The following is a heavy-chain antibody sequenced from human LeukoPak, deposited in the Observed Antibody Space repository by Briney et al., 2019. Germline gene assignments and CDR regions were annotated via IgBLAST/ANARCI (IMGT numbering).Heavy chain of an antibody. V-gene: IGHV4-39*01. J-gene: IGHJ3*02. CDR3: ARGEAGPSIGDAFDI. D-gene: IGHD6-19*01. CDR1: GGSISSSSYY. Sequence: PSETLSLTCTVSGGSISSSSYYWGWIRQPPGKGLEWIGNIYYSGSTYYNPSLKSRVTISVDTSKNQFSLKLSSVTAADTAVYYCARGEAGPSIGDAFDIWGQGTMVTVSS. CDR2: IYYSGST.